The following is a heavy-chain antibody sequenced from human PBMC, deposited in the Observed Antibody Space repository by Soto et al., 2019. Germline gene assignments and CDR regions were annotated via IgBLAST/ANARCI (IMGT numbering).Heavy chain of an antibody. CDR3: ARVGRRVLITIAGFRA. CDR1: GYTFTIYG. CDR2: ISAYNGTT. D-gene: IGHD1-20*01. J-gene: IGHJ5*02. V-gene: IGHV1-18*04. Sequence: QVQLLQSGAEVKKPGASVKVSCKASGYTFTIYGISWVRQAPGQRLAWMGWISAYNGTTNYAQKLQGRVTMTTDTSTSTAYMELRSLRSDDTAVYYCARVGRRVLITIAGFRAWGQGTLVPVAS.